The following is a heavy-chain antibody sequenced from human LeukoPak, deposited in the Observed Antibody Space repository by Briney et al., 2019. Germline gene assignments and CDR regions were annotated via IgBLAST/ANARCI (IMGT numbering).Heavy chain of an antibody. CDR3: ARHSGSGWQALGY. V-gene: IGHV1-18*04. J-gene: IGHJ4*02. D-gene: IGHD6-19*01. CDR1: GYTFSNYG. Sequence: EASVNVSCKASGYTFSNYGISWVRQAPGLGLEWMGWTSYNGNTNDAQKFQDRVTMTTDTSTTTAYMELRSLESDDTAVYYCARHSGSGWQALGYGGQGTLVTVSS. CDR2: TSYNGNT.